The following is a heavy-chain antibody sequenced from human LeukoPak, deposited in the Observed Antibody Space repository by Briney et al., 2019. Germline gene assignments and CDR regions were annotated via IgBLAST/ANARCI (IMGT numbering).Heavy chain of an antibody. J-gene: IGHJ4*02. D-gene: IGHD4-23*01. CDR2: IWYGGSNK. CDR3: AKGSGNWNYFDY. CDR1: GFTFSSYG. V-gene: IGHV3-30*02. Sequence: PGGPLRLSCAASGFTFSSYGMHWVRQAPGKGLEWVAVIWYGGSNKYYADSVKGRFTISRDNSKNTLYLQMNSLRAEDTAVYYCAKGSGNWNYFDYWGQGTLVTVSS.